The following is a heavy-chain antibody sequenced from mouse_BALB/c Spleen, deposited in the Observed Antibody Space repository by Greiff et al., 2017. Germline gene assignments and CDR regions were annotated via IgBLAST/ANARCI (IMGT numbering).Heavy chain of an antibody. CDR1: GFTFSDYG. V-gene: IGHV5-15*02. Sequence: EVQGVESGGGLVQPGGSRKLSCAASGFTFSDYGMAWVRQAPGKGPEWVAFISNLAYSIYYADTVTGRFTISRENAKNTLYLEMSSLRSEDTAMYYCARILISLYAMDYWGQGTSVPVSS. CDR2: ISNLAYSI. J-gene: IGHJ4*01. D-gene: IGHD1-3*01. CDR3: ARILISLYAMDY.